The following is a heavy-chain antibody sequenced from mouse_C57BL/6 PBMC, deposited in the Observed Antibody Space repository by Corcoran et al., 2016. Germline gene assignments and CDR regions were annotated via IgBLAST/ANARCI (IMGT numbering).Heavy chain of an antibody. V-gene: IGHV1-26*01. J-gene: IGHJ3*01. Sequence: EVQLQQSGPELVKPGASVKISCKASGYTFTDYYMNWVKQSHGKSLEWIGDINPNNGGTSYNQKFKGKATLTVDKSSSTAYMELRSLTSEDSAFYDCATGTWFAYWGQGTLVTVSA. CDR1: GYTFTDYY. CDR3: ATGTWFAY. D-gene: IGHD4-1*01. CDR2: INPNNGGT.